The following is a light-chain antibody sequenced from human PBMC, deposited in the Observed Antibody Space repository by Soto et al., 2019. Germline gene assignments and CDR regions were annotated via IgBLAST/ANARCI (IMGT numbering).Light chain of an antibody. Sequence: VVTKSPDTMSLSPGARATLSCRATETVGSNLAWFQQKPGQTPRLLIYDASTRVTGIPARFRGSGYGRDFTLTISSLEPEDFAVYYCQQRSVWPPLTFGGGTKVEIK. V-gene: IGKV3-11*02. CDR2: DAS. CDR1: ETVGSN. CDR3: QQRSVWPPLT. J-gene: IGKJ4*01.